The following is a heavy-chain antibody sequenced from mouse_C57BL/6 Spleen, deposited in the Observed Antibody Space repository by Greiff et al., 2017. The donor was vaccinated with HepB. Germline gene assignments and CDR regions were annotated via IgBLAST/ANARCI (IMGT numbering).Heavy chain of an antibody. CDR3: AIYDDGYFDY. V-gene: IGHV1-67*01. J-gene: IGHJ2*01. CDR2: ISTYYGDA. Sequence: VQLQQSGPELVRPGVSVKISCKGSGYTFTDYSMHWVKQSHAKSLEWIGVISTYYGDASYNQKFTDKATLTVANSSSTASMDLARLTSEASAVYYCAIYDDGYFDYWGQGTTLTVSS. CDR1: GYTFTDYS. D-gene: IGHD2-4*01.